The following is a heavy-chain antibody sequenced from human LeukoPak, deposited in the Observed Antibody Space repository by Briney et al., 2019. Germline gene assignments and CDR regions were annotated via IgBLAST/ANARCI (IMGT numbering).Heavy chain of an antibody. V-gene: IGHV4-39*01. D-gene: IGHD4-17*01. J-gene: IGHJ4*02. CDR3: ARGFIGDYSDYFEN. Sequence: SETLSLTCTVSGGSINSSSFSWGWIRQPPGKGLGWIGSFYYSGSTYYNPSLKSRVTISVDTSKNQLSLKLSSVTAADTAVDYCARGFIGDYSDYFENWGKETLVTVSS. CDR2: FYYSGST. CDR1: GGSINSSSFS.